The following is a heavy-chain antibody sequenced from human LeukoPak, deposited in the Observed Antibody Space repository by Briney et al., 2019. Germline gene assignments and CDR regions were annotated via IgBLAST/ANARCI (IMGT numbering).Heavy chain of an antibody. J-gene: IGHJ5*02. CDR1: GGSISNYY. Sequence: SETLSLTCTVAGGSISNYYWNWIRQPPGKGLEWVGHISYSGGTKYNPSLQSRVTISIDTSKNQFSLNLSSVTAADTAVYYCARRVIMSAAGVPDTWLDPWGQGILVTVSS. CDR2: ISYSGGT. V-gene: IGHV4-59*08. CDR3: ARRVIMSAAGVPDTWLDP. D-gene: IGHD2-8*01.